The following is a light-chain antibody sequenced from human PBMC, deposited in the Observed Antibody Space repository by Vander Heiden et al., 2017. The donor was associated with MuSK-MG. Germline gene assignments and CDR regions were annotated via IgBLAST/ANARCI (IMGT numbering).Light chain of an antibody. CDR1: HNIGGS. Sequence: EIVLTQSPGTLSLSPGERATLSCRASHNIGGSLAWYQVKPGQAPRLLIYGASSRATGIPDRLGGSGSGTDFTLTISRLEPEDFAVYYCQQDRTSPSTFGQGTRVEIK. CDR2: GAS. V-gene: IGKV3-20*01. CDR3: QQDRTSPST. J-gene: IGKJ1*01.